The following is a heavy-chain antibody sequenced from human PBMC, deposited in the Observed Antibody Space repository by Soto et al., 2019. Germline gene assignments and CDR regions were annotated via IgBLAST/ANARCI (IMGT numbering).Heavy chain of an antibody. J-gene: IGHJ6*02. CDR1: GGSIRGYS. CDR3: YGMDV. CDR2: VYYSGGT. Sequence: PSWSLSLTCTVSGGSIRGYSWSWIRQPPGKGLEWIGYVYYSGGTNYSPSFKDRVTISVDTTENQFSLKVNSVTAADTAVYYYYGMDVWGQGTTVTVSS. V-gene: IGHV4-59*01.